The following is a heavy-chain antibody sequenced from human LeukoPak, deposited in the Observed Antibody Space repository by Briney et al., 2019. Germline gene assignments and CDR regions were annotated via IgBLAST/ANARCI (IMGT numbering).Heavy chain of an antibody. J-gene: IGHJ4*02. Sequence: PGGSLRLSCAASGFSFSSYAMSWVRQAPGKGLEWVSAISGSGGSTYYADSVKGRFTISRDNSKNTLYLQMNSLRAADTAVYYCAKLAGTAIVLYYDYVWGSYRYLAPDYWGQGTLVTVSS. CDR3: AKLAGTAIVLYYDYVWGSYRYLAPDY. CDR1: GFSFSSYA. CDR2: ISGSGGST. V-gene: IGHV3-23*01. D-gene: IGHD3-16*02.